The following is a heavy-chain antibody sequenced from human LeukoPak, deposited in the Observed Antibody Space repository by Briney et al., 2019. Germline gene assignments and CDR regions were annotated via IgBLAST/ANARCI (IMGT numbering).Heavy chain of an antibody. Sequence: PSETLSLTCTVSGGSISSYYWSWIRQPPGKGLEWIGYIYYSGSTNYNPSLKSRVTISVDTSKNQFSLKLSSVTAADTAVYYFARGTGGDSSGYYYPSWFDPWGQGTLVTVSS. V-gene: IGHV4-59*01. J-gene: IGHJ5*02. CDR2: IYYSGST. D-gene: IGHD3-22*01. CDR3: ARGTGGDSSGYYYPSWFDP. CDR1: GGSISSYY.